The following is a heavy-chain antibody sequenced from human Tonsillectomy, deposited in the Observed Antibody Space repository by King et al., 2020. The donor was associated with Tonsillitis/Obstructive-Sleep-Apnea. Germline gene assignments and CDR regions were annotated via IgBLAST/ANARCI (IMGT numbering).Heavy chain of an antibody. Sequence: VQLVESGGGLVQPGGSLRLSCVASGFTFSNFEMNWVRRAPGKGLEWISYISSSASSIYYADSVKGRFTISRDNAKNSVYLQMNSLRAEDTALYYCATSLITGITYHAFDIWGQGTMVTVSS. CDR3: ATSLITGITYHAFDI. V-gene: IGHV3-48*03. CDR1: GFTFSNFE. J-gene: IGHJ3*02. CDR2: ISSSASSI. D-gene: IGHD1-7*01.